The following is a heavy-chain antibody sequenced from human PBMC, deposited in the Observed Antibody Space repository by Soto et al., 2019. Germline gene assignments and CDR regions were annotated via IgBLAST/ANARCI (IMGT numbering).Heavy chain of an antibody. CDR2: ISYDGINK. D-gene: IGHD1-26*01. CDR3: ARSPQPTRGIHWYFDL. CDR1: GFTFNTYG. V-gene: IGHV3-30*03. Sequence: QVQLVESGGGVVQPGRSLGLSCAASGFTFNTYGMHWVRQAPGKGLEWVAAISYDGINKCYVDSVKGRFTISRDNSKNTLYVQMNSLRAEDTALYYCARSPQPTRGIHWYFDLWGRGILVTVSS. J-gene: IGHJ2*01.